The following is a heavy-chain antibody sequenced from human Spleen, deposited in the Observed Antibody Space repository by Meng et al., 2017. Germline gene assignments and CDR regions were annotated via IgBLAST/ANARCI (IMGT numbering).Heavy chain of an antibody. V-gene: IGHV1-2*06. Sequence: ASVKVSCKASGYTFTGFYIHWVRQAPGQGLEWMGRINPYSGGTNYAQKFQGRVTMTRDTSISTAYMELSRLRSDGTAVYYCAILVDATERDYWGQGTLVTVSS. D-gene: IGHD2-2*01. J-gene: IGHJ4*02. CDR2: INPYSGGT. CDR3: AILVDATERDY. CDR1: GYTFTGFY.